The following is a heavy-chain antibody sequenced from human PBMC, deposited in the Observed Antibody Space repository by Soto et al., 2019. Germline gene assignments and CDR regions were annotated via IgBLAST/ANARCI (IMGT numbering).Heavy chain of an antibody. J-gene: IGHJ4*02. V-gene: IGHV3-21*01. CDR1: GFTFSSYS. CDR3: ARAPDGSGWYPRGSFDY. Sequence: EVQLVESGGGLVKPGGSLRLSCAASGFTFSSYSMNWVRQAPGKGLEWVSSISSSSSYIYYADSVKGRFTISRDNAKNSPDLKMNSLRGEDTAVYYCARAPDGSGWYPRGSFDYWGQGTLVTVSS. CDR2: ISSSSSYI. D-gene: IGHD6-19*01.